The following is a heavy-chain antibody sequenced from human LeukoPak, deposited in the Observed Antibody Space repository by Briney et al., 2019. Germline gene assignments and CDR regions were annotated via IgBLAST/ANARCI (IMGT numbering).Heavy chain of an antibody. J-gene: IGHJ5*02. V-gene: IGHV4-4*07. D-gene: IGHD1-26*01. CDR3: ARDPRGIVGANHNWFDP. CDR2: IYASGST. CDR1: GGSISSYY. Sequence: PSETLSPTCTDSGGSISSYYWSWIRQPAGKGLEWIGRIYASGSTNYNPSLKSRVTMSVDTSKSQFSLKLISVTAADTAVYHCARDPRGIVGANHNWFDPWGQGTLVTVSS.